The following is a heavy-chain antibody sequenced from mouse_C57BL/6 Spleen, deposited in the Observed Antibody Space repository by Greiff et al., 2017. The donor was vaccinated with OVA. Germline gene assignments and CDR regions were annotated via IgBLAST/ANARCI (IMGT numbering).Heavy chain of an antibody. J-gene: IGHJ1*03. D-gene: IGHD6-1*01. V-gene: IGHV2-9*01. CDR1: GFSLTSYG. Sequence: VKLKESGPGLVAPSQSLSITCTVSGFSLTSYGVDWVRQPPGKGLEWLGVIWGGGSTNYHSALMSRLSISQDNSKSQVFLKMNSLQTDDTSMYSCALHKDSASDLWYFAVWGTGTPVTVSS. CDR3: ALHKDSASDLWYFAV. CDR2: IWGGGST.